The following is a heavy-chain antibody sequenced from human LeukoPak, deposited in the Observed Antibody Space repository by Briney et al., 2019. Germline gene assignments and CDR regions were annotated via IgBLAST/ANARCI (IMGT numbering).Heavy chain of an antibody. CDR1: GFTFSSYW. D-gene: IGHD3-10*01. Sequence: GGSLRLSCAASGFTFSSYWMSWVRQAPGKGLEWVSTISGSGGSTYYADSVKGRFTISRDNSKNRLYLEMNSLRAEDTAIYYCARDSGGTFDYWGQGSLVTVSS. J-gene: IGHJ4*02. CDR2: ISGSGGST. CDR3: ARDSGGTFDY. V-gene: IGHV3-23*01.